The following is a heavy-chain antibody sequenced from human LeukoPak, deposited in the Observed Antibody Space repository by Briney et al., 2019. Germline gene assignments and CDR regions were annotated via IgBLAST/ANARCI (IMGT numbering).Heavy chain of an antibody. D-gene: IGHD2-21*02. V-gene: IGHV4-4*07. J-gene: IGHJ2*01. CDR3: ARDQGHRVVTTRYFDL. CDR2: IYTSGST. CDR1: GGSISSYY. Sequence: PSETLSLTCTVSGGSISSYYWSWIRQPAGKGLEWIGRIYTSGSTNYNPSLKSRVTMSVDTSKNQFSLKLSSVTAADTAVYYCARDQGHRVVTTRYFDLWGRGTLVTVSS.